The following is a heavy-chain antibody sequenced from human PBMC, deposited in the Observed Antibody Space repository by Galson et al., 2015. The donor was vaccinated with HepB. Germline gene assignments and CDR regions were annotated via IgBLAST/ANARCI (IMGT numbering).Heavy chain of an antibody. CDR2: ISYDGSNK. V-gene: IGHV3-30*18. CDR3: AKETLYGGGGPKNWYFDL. CDR1: GFTFSSYS. Sequence: SLRLSCAASGFTFSSYSMNWVRQAPGKGLEWVAVISYDGSNKYYADSVKGRFTISRDNSKNTLYLQMNSLRAEDTAVYYCAKETLYGGGGPKNWYFDLWGRGTLVTVSS. D-gene: IGHD4-23*01. J-gene: IGHJ2*01.